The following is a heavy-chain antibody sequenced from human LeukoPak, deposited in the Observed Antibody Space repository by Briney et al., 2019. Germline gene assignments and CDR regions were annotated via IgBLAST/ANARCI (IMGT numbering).Heavy chain of an antibody. J-gene: IGHJ4*02. V-gene: IGHV1-69*04. Sequence: KVSCKAXGXTFSSYAISWVRQAPGQGLEWMGRIIPILGIANYAQKFQGRVTITADKSTSTAYMELSSLRSEDTAVYYCARAAYYYGSGSYYHFDYWGQGTLVTVSS. D-gene: IGHD3-10*01. CDR2: IIPILGIA. CDR3: ARAAYYYGSGSYYHFDY. CDR1: GXTFSSYA.